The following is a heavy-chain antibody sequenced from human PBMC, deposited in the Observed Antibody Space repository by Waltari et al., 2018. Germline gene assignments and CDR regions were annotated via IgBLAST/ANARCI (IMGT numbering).Heavy chain of an antibody. D-gene: IGHD3-10*01. CDR1: GGTFSSYA. J-gene: IGHJ4*02. CDR2: IIPILGIA. Sequence: QVQLVQSGAEVKKPGSSVKVSCKASGGTFSSYAISWVRQAPGQGLEWMGRIIPILGIANYARKFQGRVTSTADKSTSTAYMELSSLRSEDTAVYYCARDRTDYPVDYWGQGTLVTVSS. V-gene: IGHV1-69*09. CDR3: ARDRTDYPVDY.